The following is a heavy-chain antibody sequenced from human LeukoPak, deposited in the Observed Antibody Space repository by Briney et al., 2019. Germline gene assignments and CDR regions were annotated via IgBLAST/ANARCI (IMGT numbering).Heavy chain of an antibody. CDR1: PLSVTNYY. Sequence: SETLSLTCAVSPLSVTNYYWSWIRQPPGKGLEWIGYIYYTGNTNYNPSLKSRVTLSLDTSKNQFSLRLNSVTATDTAVYYCARHASYFYSSPYADWGQGTLVTVSS. CDR2: IYYTGNT. CDR3: ARHASYFYSSPYAD. J-gene: IGHJ4*02. D-gene: IGHD3-22*01. V-gene: IGHV4-59*08.